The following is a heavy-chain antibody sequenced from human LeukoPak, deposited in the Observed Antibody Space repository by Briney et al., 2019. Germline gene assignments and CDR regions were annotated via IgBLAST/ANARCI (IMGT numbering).Heavy chain of an antibody. CDR2: INPNSGGT. Sequence: ASVKVSCKASGYTFTGYYMHWVRQAPGQGLEWMGWINPNSGGTNYAQKFQGRVTMTRDTSTRTAYMELSRLRSDDTAVYYCARGDILTGYLSRAFDIWGQGTMVTVSS. J-gene: IGHJ3*02. CDR1: GYTFTGYY. D-gene: IGHD3-9*01. V-gene: IGHV1-2*02. CDR3: ARGDILTGYLSRAFDI.